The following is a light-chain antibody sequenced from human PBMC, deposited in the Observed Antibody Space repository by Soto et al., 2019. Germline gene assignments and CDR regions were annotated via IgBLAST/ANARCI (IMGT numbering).Light chain of an antibody. CDR1: QNIPGY. Sequence: IQMTQSPSSLSASVGDRVTISCRASQNIPGYVHRYQQKPGRAPELLIYAASTLQSGVPSRFSGSGSGTDFTLTISSLQPEDFATYYCQQSFNSPVTFGGGTKVDIK. J-gene: IGKJ4*01. V-gene: IGKV1-39*01. CDR2: AAS. CDR3: QQSFNSPVT.